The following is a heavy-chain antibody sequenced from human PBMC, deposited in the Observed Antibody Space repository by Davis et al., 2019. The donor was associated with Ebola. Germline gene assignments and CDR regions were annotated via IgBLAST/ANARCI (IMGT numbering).Heavy chain of an antibody. CDR3: ASNRMGVNTPFDY. CDR1: GGTFSSYA. Sequence: SVKVSCKASGGTFSSYAISWVRQAPGQGLEWMGGIIPIFGTANYAQKFQGRVTITADESTSTAYMELSSLRSEDTAVYYCASNRMGVNTPFDYWGQGTLVTVSS. V-gene: IGHV1-69*13. J-gene: IGHJ4*02. D-gene: IGHD1-14*01. CDR2: IIPIFGTA.